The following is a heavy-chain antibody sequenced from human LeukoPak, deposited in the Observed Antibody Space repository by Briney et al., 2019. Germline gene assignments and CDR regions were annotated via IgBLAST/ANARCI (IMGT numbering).Heavy chain of an antibody. J-gene: IGHJ4*02. CDR1: GYTFTSYA. Sequence: ASVKVSCKASGYTFTSYAMNWVRQAPGQGLEWMGWINTNTGNPTYAQGFTGRFVFSLDTSVSTAYLQISSLKAEDTGVYYCARDPYVEMAIDREIDYWGQGTLDTVSS. CDR3: ARDPYVEMAIDREIDY. D-gene: IGHD5-24*01. CDR2: INTNTGNP. V-gene: IGHV7-4-1*02.